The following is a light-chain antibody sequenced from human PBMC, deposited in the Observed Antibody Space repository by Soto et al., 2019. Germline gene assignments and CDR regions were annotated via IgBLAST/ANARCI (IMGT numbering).Light chain of an antibody. Sequence: QSSLTQPASVSGSPGQSITISCTGTSSDVGGYNYVSWYQQHPGKAPKLMIYEVSNRPSGVSNRFSGSKSGNTASLTISGLQAEDEADYYCSSYTSSSTLFVLGIGTKVTVL. CDR1: SSDVGGYNY. CDR2: EVS. J-gene: IGLJ1*01. CDR3: SSYTSSSTLFV. V-gene: IGLV2-14*01.